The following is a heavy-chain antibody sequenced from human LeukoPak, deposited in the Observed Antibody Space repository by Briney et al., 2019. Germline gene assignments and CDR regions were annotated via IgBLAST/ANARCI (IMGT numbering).Heavy chain of an antibody. J-gene: IGHJ5*02. Sequence: ASVKVSCKASGYTFTSYYMHWVRQAPGQGLEWMGWINPNSGGTNYAQEFQGRVTMTRDTSISTAYMELSRLRSDDTAVYYCAREYYDSSGYYYGNWFDPWGQGTLVTVSS. V-gene: IGHV1-2*02. CDR2: INPNSGGT. D-gene: IGHD3-22*01. CDR1: GYTFTSYY. CDR3: AREYYDSSGYYYGNWFDP.